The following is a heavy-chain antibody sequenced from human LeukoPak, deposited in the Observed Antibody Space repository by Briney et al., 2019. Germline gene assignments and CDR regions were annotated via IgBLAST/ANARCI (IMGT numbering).Heavy chain of an antibody. CDR1: GFTFNSYA. CDR3: AKTLRSGDWYFDY. J-gene: IGHJ4*02. D-gene: IGHD2-21*02. V-gene: IGHV3-23*01. CDR2: ISVTGSST. Sequence: PGGSLRLSCVASGFTFNSYAMSWVRQAPGQGLEWVSTISVTGSSTYYVDSVKGRFTTSRDKSKNTLYLQMNGLRAEDTAVYYCAKTLRSGDWYFDYWGQGTLVTVSS.